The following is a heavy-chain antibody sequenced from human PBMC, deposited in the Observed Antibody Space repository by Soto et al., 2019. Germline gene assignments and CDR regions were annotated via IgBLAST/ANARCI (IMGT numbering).Heavy chain of an antibody. J-gene: IGHJ3*02. Sequence: ASVKVSCKASGYTFTSYGIIWVRQAPGQGLEWMGWISAYNGNTNYAQKLQGRVTMTTDTSTSTAYMELRSLRSDDTAVYYCARVEAVIGAFDIWGQGTMVTVSS. V-gene: IGHV1-18*01. CDR1: GYTFTSYG. D-gene: IGHD2-21*01. CDR3: ARVEAVIGAFDI. CDR2: ISAYNGNT.